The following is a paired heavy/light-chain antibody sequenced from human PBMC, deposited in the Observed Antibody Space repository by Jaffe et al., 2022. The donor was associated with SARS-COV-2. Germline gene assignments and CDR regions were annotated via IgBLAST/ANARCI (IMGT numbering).Light chain of an antibody. Sequence: IVMTQSPDSLAVSLGERATINCKSSQSVLYRTNKKNYLAWYQQKPGQPPKLLIYWASTRESGVPDRFSGSGSGTDFTLTISSLQAEDVAVYYCQQYYDTPYTFGQGTKLEI. CDR3: QQYYDTPYT. V-gene: IGKV4-1*01. CDR2: WAS. J-gene: IGKJ2*01. CDR1: QSVLYRTNKKNY.
Heavy chain of an antibody. D-gene: IGHD3-22*01. CDR2: IWYDGSDK. J-gene: IGHJ4*02. V-gene: IGHV3-33*01. Sequence: QVQLVESGGGVVQPGRSLRLSCAASGFPFSNYGMHWVRQAPGKGLEWVAVIWYDGSDKYYAESVKGRFTISRDNSKNTLDLQMNNMGAEDTAVYYCARGKDSSGYHKGIFDYWGQGILVTV. CDR1: GFPFSNYG. CDR3: ARGKDSSGYHKGIFDY.